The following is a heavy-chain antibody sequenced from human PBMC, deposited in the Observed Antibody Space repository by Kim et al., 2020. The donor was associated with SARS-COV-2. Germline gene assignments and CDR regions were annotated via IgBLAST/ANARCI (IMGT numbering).Heavy chain of an antibody. V-gene: IGHV3-48*02. J-gene: IGHJ4*02. Sequence: GGSLRLSCAASGFAFNTYSMNWVRQAPGKGLEWISNIDSGGNAIHQADSVKGRFTISRDNAKNSLYLQMNSLREEDTAVYYCAAGGGATLGDYWGQGTLVTVSP. D-gene: IGHD1-26*01. CDR3: AAGGGATLGDY. CDR2: IDSGGNAI. CDR1: GFAFNTYS.